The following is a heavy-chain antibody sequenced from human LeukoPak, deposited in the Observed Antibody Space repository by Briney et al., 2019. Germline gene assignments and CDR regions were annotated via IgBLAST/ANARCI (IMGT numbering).Heavy chain of an antibody. CDR1: GFTFSNAW. D-gene: IGHD2-8*02. V-gene: IGHV4-34*01. Sequence: PGGSLRLSCAASGFTFSNAWMSWVRQPPGKGLEWIGEINHSGSTNYNPSLKSRVTISVDTSKNQFSLKLSSVTAADTAVYYCARGPTGGGFLLTLRKYYFDYWGQGTLVTVSS. J-gene: IGHJ4*02. CDR3: ARGPTGGGFLLTLRKYYFDY. CDR2: INHSGST.